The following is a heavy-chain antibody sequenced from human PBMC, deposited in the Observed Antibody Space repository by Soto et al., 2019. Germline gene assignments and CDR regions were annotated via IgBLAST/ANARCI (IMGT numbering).Heavy chain of an antibody. Sequence: QVQLVQSGAEVKKPGSSAKVSCKASGVTFSSETISWVRQAPGQGLEWVGGIIPRFGTAKYAQKFHGRVTITAHESTTKLSIELSSLTSDDPAVYYCATEFGDTLARPFDSWGQGTLVSVSS. CDR3: ATEFGDTLARPFDS. V-gene: IGHV1-69*01. CDR1: GVTFSSET. CDR2: IIPRFGTA. J-gene: IGHJ4*02. D-gene: IGHD2-21*01.